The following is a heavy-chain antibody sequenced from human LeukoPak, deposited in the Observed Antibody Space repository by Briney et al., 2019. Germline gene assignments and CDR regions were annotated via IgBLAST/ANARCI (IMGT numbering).Heavy chain of an antibody. Sequence: GGSLRLSCAASGFTFSNYGMHWVRQAPGKGLEWVAVTSYDGSNKYYADSVKGRFTISRDNSKNTLYLQMNSLRAEDTAVYYCAKDLIAAAGYPDYWGQGTLVTVSS. CDR1: GFTFSNYG. CDR3: AKDLIAAAGYPDY. J-gene: IGHJ4*02. V-gene: IGHV3-30*18. CDR2: TSYDGSNK. D-gene: IGHD6-13*01.